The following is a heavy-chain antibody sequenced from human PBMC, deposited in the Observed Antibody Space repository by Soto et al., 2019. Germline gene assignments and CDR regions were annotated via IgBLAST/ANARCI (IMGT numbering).Heavy chain of an antibody. CDR3: ARVGDSGYYWYFDY. J-gene: IGHJ4*02. D-gene: IGHD3-22*01. V-gene: IGHV4-4*07. Sequence: SETLSLTCTVSGDSITSYYWTWIRQAAGKRLECIGRVFSSGTTNYNPSLKSRVTMSVDTPKNQLSLKLTSVTAADTTVYYCARVGDSGYYWYFDYWGQGALVTVS. CDR2: VFSSGTT. CDR1: GDSITSYY.